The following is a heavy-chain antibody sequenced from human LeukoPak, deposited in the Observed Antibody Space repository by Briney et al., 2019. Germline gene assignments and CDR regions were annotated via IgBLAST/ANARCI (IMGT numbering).Heavy chain of an antibody. CDR3: AKAGYSSSWYRDAFDI. D-gene: IGHD6-13*01. CDR1: GFTFSNYA. CDR2: ISGSGGST. Sequence: GGSLRLSCAASGFTFSNYAMTWVRQAPGKGLEWVSAISGSGGSTYYADSVKGRFTISRDNSKNTLYLQMNSLRAEDTAVYYCAKAGYSSSWYRDAFDIWGQGTMVTVSS. V-gene: IGHV3-23*01. J-gene: IGHJ3*02.